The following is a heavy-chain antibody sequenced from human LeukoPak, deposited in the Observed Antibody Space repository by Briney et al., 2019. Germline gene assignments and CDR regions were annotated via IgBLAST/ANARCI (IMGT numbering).Heavy chain of an antibody. CDR2: IYYSGST. V-gene: IGHV4-59*01. CDR1: GGSISGYY. D-gene: IGHD3-22*01. J-gene: IGHJ4*02. CDR3: ARIDSGGYGYFDY. Sequence: SETLSLTCTVSGGSISGYYWNWFRQPPGKGLEWIGYIYYSGSTNFNPSLKSRVTISVDTSKNQSSLNLRSVTAADTAMYYCARIDSGGYGYFDYWGQGTLATVSS.